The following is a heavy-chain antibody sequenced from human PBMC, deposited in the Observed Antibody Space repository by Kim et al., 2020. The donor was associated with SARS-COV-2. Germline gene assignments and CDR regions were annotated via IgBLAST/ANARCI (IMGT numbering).Heavy chain of an antibody. CDR2: ISGSGGST. CDR3: AKDSDSSGWYGSLDY. V-gene: IGHV3-23*01. D-gene: IGHD6-19*01. J-gene: IGHJ4*02. CDR1: GFTFSSYA. Sequence: GGSLRLSCAASGFTFSSYAMSWVRQAPGKGLEWVSAISGSGGSTYYADSVKGRFTISRDNSKNTLYLQMNSLRAEDTAVYYCAKDSDSSGWYGSLDYWGQGTLVTVSS.